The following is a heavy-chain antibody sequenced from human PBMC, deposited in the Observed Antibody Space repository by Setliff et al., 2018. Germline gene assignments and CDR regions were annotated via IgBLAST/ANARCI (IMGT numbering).Heavy chain of an antibody. CDR2: IYYSGST. CDR1: GGSISSSSYY. Sequence: SETLSLTCTVSGGSISSSSYYWGWIRQPPGKGLEWIGGIYYSGSTYYNPSLKSRVTISVDTSKNQFSLKLSSVTAADTAVYYCARVLAAAGYYYYGMDVWGQGTTVTVSS. V-gene: IGHV4-39*07. CDR3: ARVLAAAGYYYYGMDV. D-gene: IGHD6-13*01. J-gene: IGHJ6*02.